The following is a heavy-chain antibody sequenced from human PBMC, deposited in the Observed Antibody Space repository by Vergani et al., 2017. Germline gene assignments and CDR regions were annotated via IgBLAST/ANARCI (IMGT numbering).Heavy chain of an antibody. CDR1: GGSFSGYY. Sequence: QVQLQQWGAGLLKPSETLSLTCAVYGGSFSGYYWSWIRQPPGKGLEWIGEINHSGSTNYNPSLKSRVNISVDTSKNQFSLKLSSVTAADTAVYYCAGGRGEYVDGVFDYWGQGTLVTVSS. CDR3: AGGRGEYVDGVFDY. V-gene: IGHV4-34*01. D-gene: IGHD3-16*01. J-gene: IGHJ4*02. CDR2: INHSGST.